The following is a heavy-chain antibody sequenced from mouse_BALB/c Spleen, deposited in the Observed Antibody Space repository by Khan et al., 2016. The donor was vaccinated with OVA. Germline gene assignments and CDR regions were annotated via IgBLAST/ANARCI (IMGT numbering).Heavy chain of an antibody. CDR2: ITPNNGGT. CDR1: GYTFTDYN. Sequence: VQLKQSGPELVKPGASVKISCKASGYTFTDYNMDWVKQSHGKSLEWIGDITPNNGGTIYNQKFKGKATLTVDKSSSPAYMELRSLTSEDTAVYYGTRGGHGSPVDYWGQGTTLTVSP. D-gene: IGHD1-1*01. J-gene: IGHJ2*01. CDR3: TRGGHGSPVDY. V-gene: IGHV1-18*01.